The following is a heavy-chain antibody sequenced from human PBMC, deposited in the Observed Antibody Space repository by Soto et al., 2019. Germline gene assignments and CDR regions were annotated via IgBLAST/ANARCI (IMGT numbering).Heavy chain of an antibody. V-gene: IGHV3-30-3*01. J-gene: IGHJ6*02. Sequence: PGGSLRLSCAASGFTFSSYAMHWVRQAPGKGLEWVAVISYDGSNKYYADSVKGRFTISRDNSKNTLYLQMNSLRAEDTAVYYCARDRSGPDYGDYVPDYYHYGMDVWGQGTTVTVSS. D-gene: IGHD4-17*01. CDR3: ARDRSGPDYGDYVPDYYHYGMDV. CDR1: GFTFSSYA. CDR2: ISYDGSNK.